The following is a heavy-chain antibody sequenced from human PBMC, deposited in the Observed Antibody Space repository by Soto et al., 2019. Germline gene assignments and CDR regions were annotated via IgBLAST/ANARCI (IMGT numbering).Heavy chain of an antibody. V-gene: IGHV2-5*02. CDR2: IYWDDDK. CDR1: GFSLSTSGVG. J-gene: IGHJ4*02. Sequence: QITLKESGPTLVKPAQTLTLTCTFSGFSLSTSGVGVGWIRQPPGKALEWLALIYWDDDKRYSPSLKSRLTITKDTSKNQVVLTMTNIDPVDTATYYCARRCITIFGVVTHDSCDYWGQGTLVTVSS. CDR3: ARRCITIFGVVTHDSCDY. D-gene: IGHD3-3*01.